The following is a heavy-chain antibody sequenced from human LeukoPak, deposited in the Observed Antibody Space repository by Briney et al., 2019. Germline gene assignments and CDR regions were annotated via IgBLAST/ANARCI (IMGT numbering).Heavy chain of an antibody. CDR3: ARWDTAMVQDY. V-gene: IGHV3-30*03. D-gene: IGHD5-18*01. J-gene: IGHJ4*02. CDR1: GFTFSSSG. Sequence: GKSLRLSCTASGFTFSSSGMHWVRQAPGKGLEWVAVISLDGTITDYAEDVRGRFFISRDTSKNILVLQMNSLRTEDTAVYYCARWDTAMVQDYWGQGTLVTVSS. CDR2: ISLDGTIT.